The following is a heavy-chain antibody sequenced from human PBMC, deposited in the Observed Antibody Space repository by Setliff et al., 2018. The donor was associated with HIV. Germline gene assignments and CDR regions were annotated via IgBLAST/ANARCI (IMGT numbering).Heavy chain of an antibody. CDR2: ISVYNGYT. J-gene: IGHJ4*02. CDR3: ARAYDTLSGYYDY. V-gene: IGHV1-18*01. D-gene: IGHD3-9*01. Sequence: ASVKVSCKASGYSFTNYGLNLVRQAPGQGLEWMGWISVYNGYTNYAQNLQDRVTMTTDTSTSTAYMELRSLRSDDTAVYYCARAYDTLSGYYDYWGQGTLVTVSS. CDR1: GYSFTNYG.